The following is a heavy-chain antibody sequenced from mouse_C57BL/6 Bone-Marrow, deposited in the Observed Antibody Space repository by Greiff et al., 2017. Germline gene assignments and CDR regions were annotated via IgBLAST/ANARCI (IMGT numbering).Heavy chain of an antibody. V-gene: IGHV1-74*01. CDR3: AIKGEDYYGSSYDYAMDY. D-gene: IGHD1-1*01. CDR1: GYTFTSYW. J-gene: IGHJ4*01. CDR2: IHPSDSDT. Sequence: VQLQQPGAELVKPGASVKVSCKASGYTFTSYWMHWVKQRPGQGLEWIGRIHPSDSDTNYNQKFKGKATLTVDKSSSTAYMQLSSLTSEDSAVYYCAIKGEDYYGSSYDYAMDYWGQGTSVTVSS.